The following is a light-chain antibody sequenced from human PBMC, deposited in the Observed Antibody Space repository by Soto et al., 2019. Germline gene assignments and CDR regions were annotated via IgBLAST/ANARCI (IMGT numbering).Light chain of an antibody. CDR2: EGT. Sequence: QSVLTQPPSVSAAPGQNVTISCSGTSSNIGNNYVSWYQHLPGTAPRILMIYEGTKRPSGVSNRFSGSKSGNTASLTISGLQAEDEADYYCCSYAGSNTYVFATGTKVTVL. V-gene: IGLV2-23*01. J-gene: IGLJ1*01. CDR3: CSYAGSNTYV. CDR1: SSNIGNNY.